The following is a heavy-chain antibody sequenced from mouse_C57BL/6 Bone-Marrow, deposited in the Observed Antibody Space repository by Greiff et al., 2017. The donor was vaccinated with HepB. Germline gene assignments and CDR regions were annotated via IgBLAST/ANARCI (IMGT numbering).Heavy chain of an antibody. D-gene: IGHD2-5*01. CDR1: GYTFTSYW. J-gene: IGHJ3*01. CDR3: ARRDYSNWFAY. Sequence: VQLQQPGAELVKPGASVKLSCKASGYTFTSYWMHWVKQRPGQGLGWIGMIHPNSGSTNYNEKFKSKATLTVDKSSSTAYMQLSSLTSEDSAVYYCARRDYSNWFAYWGQGTLVTVSA. CDR2: IHPNSGST. V-gene: IGHV1-64*01.